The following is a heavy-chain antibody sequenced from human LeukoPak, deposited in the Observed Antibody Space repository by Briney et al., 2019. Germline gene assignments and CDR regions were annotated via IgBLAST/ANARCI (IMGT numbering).Heavy chain of an antibody. Sequence: GGSLRLSCAASGFTFSSYWMHWVRQAPGKGLVWVSRINTDGSSTSYADSVKGRFTISRDNAKNTLSLQMNSLRAEDTAVYYCARDNQREWFGELLAWGQGALVTVSS. D-gene: IGHD3-10*01. CDR2: INTDGSST. CDR3: ARDNQREWFGELLA. J-gene: IGHJ5*02. V-gene: IGHV3-74*01. CDR1: GFTFSSYW.